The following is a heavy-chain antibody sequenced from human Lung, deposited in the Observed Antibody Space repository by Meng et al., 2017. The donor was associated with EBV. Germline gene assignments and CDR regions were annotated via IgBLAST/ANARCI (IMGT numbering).Heavy chain of an antibody. CDR3: ARALGRFDP. CDR2: MNPNSGNT. J-gene: IGHJ5*02. Sequence: AEVKKPGAAVTSSCKASGYTFTSYDINWVRQATGQGLEWMGWMNPNSGNTGYAQKFQGRVTMTRNTSISTAYMELSSLRSGDTAVYYCARALGRFDPWGQGTLVTVSS. CDR1: GYTFTSYD. D-gene: IGHD3-16*01. V-gene: IGHV1-8*01.